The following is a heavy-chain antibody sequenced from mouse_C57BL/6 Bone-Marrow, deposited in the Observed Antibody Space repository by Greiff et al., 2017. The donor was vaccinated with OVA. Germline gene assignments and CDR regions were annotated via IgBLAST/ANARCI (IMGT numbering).Heavy chain of an antibody. CDR1: GYTFTDYY. CDR3: ARYDYSFAY. Sequence: LVKPGASVKISCTASGYTFTDYYMNWVKQSHGKSLEWIGDINPNNGGTSYNQKFKGKATLTVDKSSSTAYMELRSLTSEDSAVYYCARYDYSFAYGGQGTLVTVSA. CDR2: INPNNGGT. V-gene: IGHV1-26*01. D-gene: IGHD2-4*01. J-gene: IGHJ3*01.